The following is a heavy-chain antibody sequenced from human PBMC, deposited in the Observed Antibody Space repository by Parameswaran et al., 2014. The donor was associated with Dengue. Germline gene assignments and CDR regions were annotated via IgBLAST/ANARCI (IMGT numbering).Heavy chain of an antibody. D-gene: IGHD2-2*01. CDR3: ARGPHDIVVVPAAPTGDYYMDV. Sequence: VRQMPGKGLVWVSRINSDGSSTSYADSVKGRFTISRDNAKNTLYLQMNSLRAEDTAVYYRARGPHDIVVVPAAPTGDYYMDVWGKGTTVTVSS. J-gene: IGHJ6*03. V-gene: IGHV3-74*01. CDR2: INSDGSST.